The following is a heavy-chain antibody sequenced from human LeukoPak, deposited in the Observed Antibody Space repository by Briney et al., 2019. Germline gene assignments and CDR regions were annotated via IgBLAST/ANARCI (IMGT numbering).Heavy chain of an antibody. Sequence: SETLSLTCAVYGGSFSGYYWSWIRQPPGKGLEWIGEINHSGSTNYNPSLKSRVTISVDTSKNQFSLKLTSVTAADTAVYYCARTRSGYSTLGYWGQGTQVTVSS. CDR2: INHSGST. CDR1: GGSFSGYY. V-gene: IGHV4-34*01. CDR3: ARTRSGYSTLGY. D-gene: IGHD1-26*01. J-gene: IGHJ4*02.